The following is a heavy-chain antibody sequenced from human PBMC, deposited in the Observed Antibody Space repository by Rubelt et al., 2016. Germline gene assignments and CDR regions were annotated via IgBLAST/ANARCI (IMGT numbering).Heavy chain of an antibody. CDR3: RTGAGRHFYGMDC. CDR2: VNAGGDAT. Sequence: EVQLVESGGGLVQPGGSLRLSCAASGFTFNSYAMSWVRQAPGKGLEWVSAVNAGGDATYYADSVKGRFTNSRDNSRNTMFLKMCSLGAEETAVYHCRTGAGRHFYGMDCGGPGITVTVSS. J-gene: IGHJ6*02. D-gene: IGHD1-14*01. CDR1: GFTFNSYA. V-gene: IGHV3-23*04.